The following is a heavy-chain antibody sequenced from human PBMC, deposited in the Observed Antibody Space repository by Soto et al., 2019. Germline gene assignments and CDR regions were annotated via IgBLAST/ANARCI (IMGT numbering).Heavy chain of an antibody. J-gene: IGHJ6*02. Sequence: QVHLQQRGAGLLKPSETLSLNCVVSGESFSGYYWSWIRQTPGMGLEWIGEVDHRGSTTYNPSLKTRPSISIDSSKNLFSLELTSVTAADTALYFCARYEYGNSLYGVDVWGQGTRVTVSS. V-gene: IGHV4-34*02. CDR3: ARYEYGNSLYGVDV. CDR2: VDHRGST. D-gene: IGHD6-6*01. CDR1: GESFSGYY.